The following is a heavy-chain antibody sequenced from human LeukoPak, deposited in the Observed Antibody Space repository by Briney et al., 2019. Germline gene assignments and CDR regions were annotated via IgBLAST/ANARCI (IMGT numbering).Heavy chain of an antibody. J-gene: IGHJ3*02. D-gene: IGHD6-19*01. CDR2: INPNSGGT. CDR3: ARGFRWLDAFDI. CDR1: GYTFNSYG. V-gene: IGHV1-2*02. Sequence: EASVKVSCKASGYTFNSYGISWVRQAPGQGLEWMGWINPNSGGTNYAQKFQGRVTMTRDTSISTAYMELSRLRSDDTAVYYCARGFRWLDAFDIWGQGTMVTVSS.